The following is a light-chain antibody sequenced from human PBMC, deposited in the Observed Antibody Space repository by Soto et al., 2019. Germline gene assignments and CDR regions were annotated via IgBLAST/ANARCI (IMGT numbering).Light chain of an antibody. CDR2: SNS. V-gene: IGLV1-44*01. CDR1: SSNIGGNT. J-gene: IGLJ2*01. Sequence: QSVLTQPPSASGTPGQRVTISCSGGSSNIGGNTVNWYQQLPGAAPKLIIFSNSQRPSGVPDRLSGSKSGTSASLAIGGLQSEDEAEYYCSTWDDSLNGPLFGGGTKLTVL. CDR3: STWDDSLNGPL.